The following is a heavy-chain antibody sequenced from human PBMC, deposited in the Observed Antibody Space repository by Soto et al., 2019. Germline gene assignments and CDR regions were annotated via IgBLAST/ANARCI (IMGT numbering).Heavy chain of an antibody. CDR3: AKDEIGSIAAPLEHGMDV. V-gene: IGHV3-23*01. CDR2: ISGSGGSS. Sequence: GGSLRLSCAASGFTFSSYAMSWVRQAPGKGLEWVSAISGSGGSSYYADSVKGRFTISRANSKNTLYLQMNSLRAEDTAVYYCAKDEIGSIAAPLEHGMDVWGQGTTVTVSS. CDR1: GFTFSSYA. D-gene: IGHD6-6*01. J-gene: IGHJ6*02.